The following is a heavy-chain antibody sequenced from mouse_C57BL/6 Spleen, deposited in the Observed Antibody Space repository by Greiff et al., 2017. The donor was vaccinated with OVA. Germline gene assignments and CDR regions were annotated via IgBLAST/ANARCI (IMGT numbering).Heavy chain of an antibody. CDR1: GYTFTDYE. CDR2: IDPETGGT. Sequence: VQVVESGAELVRPGASVTLSCKASGYTFTDYEMHWVKQTPVHGLEWIGAIDPETGGTAYNQKFKGKAILTADKSSSTAYMELRSLTSEDSAVYYCTRRGEDWGQGTLVTVSA. CDR3: TRRGED. J-gene: IGHJ3*01. V-gene: IGHV1-15*01.